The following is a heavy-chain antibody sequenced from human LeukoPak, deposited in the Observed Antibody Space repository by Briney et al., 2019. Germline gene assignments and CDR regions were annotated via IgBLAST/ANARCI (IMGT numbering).Heavy chain of an antibody. Sequence: ASVTVSCKASGYRFTGYYVQWVRQAPGQGLEWMGWINLNSGDTYYAQNFQDRVTMTGDTSISTAYLELSSLRSDDTAVFYCARSYFDVLTNYYMWLAPWGQGALVTVSS. CDR1: GYRFTGYY. CDR2: INLNSGDT. V-gene: IGHV1-2*02. D-gene: IGHD3-9*01. CDR3: ARSYFDVLTNYYMWLAP. J-gene: IGHJ5*02.